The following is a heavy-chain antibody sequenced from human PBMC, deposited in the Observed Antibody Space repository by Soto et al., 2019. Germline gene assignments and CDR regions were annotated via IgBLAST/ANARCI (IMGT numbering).Heavy chain of an antibody. CDR1: GYTFTGYY. D-gene: IGHD6-19*01. CDR3: PRDGGAVAGLGLFDT. Sequence: ASVKVSCKASGYTFTGYYMHWVRQAPGQGLEWMGWINPNSGGTKYAQKFQGWVTMTRDTSISTAYMELSRLSPDDTAVYHCPRDGGAVAGLGLFDTWGQGSMVTLSS. V-gene: IGHV1-2*04. CDR2: INPNSGGT. J-gene: IGHJ5*02.